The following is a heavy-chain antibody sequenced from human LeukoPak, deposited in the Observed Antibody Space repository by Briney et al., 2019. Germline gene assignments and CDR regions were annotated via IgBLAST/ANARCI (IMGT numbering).Heavy chain of an antibody. CDR3: AKAPVGHCSGAFCYHFDS. CDR1: GFTFSTYA. V-gene: IGHV3-23*01. J-gene: IGHJ4*02. Sequence: GGSLRLSCAASGFTFSTYAMSWVRQTPGKGLEWVAAISGDNPGTYHANSVKGRFTISRDNSKNTLHLQMSGLRAEDTARYYCAKAPVGHCSGAFCYHFDSWGQGTLVTVSS. D-gene: IGHD2-15*01. CDR2: ISGDNPGT.